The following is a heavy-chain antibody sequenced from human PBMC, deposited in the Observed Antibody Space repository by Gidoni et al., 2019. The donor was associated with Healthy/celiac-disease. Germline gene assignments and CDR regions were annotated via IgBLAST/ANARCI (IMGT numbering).Heavy chain of an antibody. V-gene: IGHV1-3*01. Sequence: QVQLVQSGAEVKKPGASVKVSCKASGYTFTSYAMHWVRQAPGQRLEWMGWINAGNGNTKYSQKFQGRVTITRDTSASTAYMELSSLRSEDTAVYYCARDRKVSQWLVHPTFDYWGQGTLVTVSS. J-gene: IGHJ4*02. CDR3: ARDRKVSQWLVHPTFDY. CDR1: GYTFTSYA. D-gene: IGHD6-19*01. CDR2: INAGNGNT.